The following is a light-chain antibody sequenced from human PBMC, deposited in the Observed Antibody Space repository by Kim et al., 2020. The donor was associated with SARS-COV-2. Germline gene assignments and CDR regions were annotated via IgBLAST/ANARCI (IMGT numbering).Light chain of an antibody. CDR3: QAWDTTVV. V-gene: IGLV3-1*01. CDR2: QDK. CDR1: QLGDKY. Sequence: VSVYPGQTASISCDGDQLGDKYVCWYQQKPGQSPVLVIYQDKNRPSGIPERFSGSNSGNTATLTISGTQAMDEADYYCQAWDTTVVFGGGTQLTVL. J-gene: IGLJ2*01.